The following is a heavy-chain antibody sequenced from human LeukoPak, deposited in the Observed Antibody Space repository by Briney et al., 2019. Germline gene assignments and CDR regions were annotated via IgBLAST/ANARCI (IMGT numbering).Heavy chain of an antibody. CDR3: ARDRGPGGLYYFDY. Sequence: GGSLRLSCAASGFTVSSNYMSWVRQAPGKGLEWVSVIYSGGSTYYADSVKGRFTISRDNSKNTLYLQMNSLRAEDTAVYYCARDRGPGGLYYFDYWGQGTLVTVSS. D-gene: IGHD3-10*01. V-gene: IGHV3-53*01. CDR2: IYSGGST. CDR1: GFTVSSNY. J-gene: IGHJ4*02.